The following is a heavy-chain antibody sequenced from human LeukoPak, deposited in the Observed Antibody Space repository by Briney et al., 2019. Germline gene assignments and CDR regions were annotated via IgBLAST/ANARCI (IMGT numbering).Heavy chain of an antibody. J-gene: IGHJ4*02. CDR2: MNPNSGNT. CDR3: ATPTAKNTAPLGY. D-gene: IGHD5-18*01. V-gene: IGHV1-8*01. CDR1: GYTFTSYD. Sequence: ASVKVSCKASGYTFTSYDINWVRQATGQGLEWMGWMNPNSGNTGYAQKFQGRVTMTRNTSISTAYMELSSLRSEDTAVYYCATPTAKNTAPLGYWGQGTLVTVSS.